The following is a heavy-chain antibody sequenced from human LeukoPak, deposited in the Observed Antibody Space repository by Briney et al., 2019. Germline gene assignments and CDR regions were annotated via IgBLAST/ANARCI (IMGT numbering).Heavy chain of an antibody. D-gene: IGHD5-18*01. V-gene: IGHV1-2*02. CDR3: ARGYSYDDY. CDR1: GYSFTDYY. CDR2: IDPNSGGT. Sequence: ASVKVSCKTSGYSFTDYYMHWVRQAPGQGLEWMGWIDPNSGGTNYAQKFQGRLTMTRDTSISTAYMELSRLRSDDTAVYYCARGYSYDDYWGQGTVVTVSS. J-gene: IGHJ4*02.